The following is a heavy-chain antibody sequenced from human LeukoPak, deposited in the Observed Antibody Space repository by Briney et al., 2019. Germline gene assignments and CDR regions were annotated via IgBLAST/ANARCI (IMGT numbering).Heavy chain of an antibody. CDR2: INSDGSST. CDR1: GFTFSSYW. Sequence: GGSLRLSCAASGFTFSSYWMHWVRQAPGKGLVWVSRINSDGSSTSYADSVKGRFTISRDNAKNTLYLQMNSLRAEDTAVYYCARGWDGGNFDYWGQGTLVTVSS. V-gene: IGHV3-74*01. J-gene: IGHJ4*02. CDR3: ARGWDGGNFDY. D-gene: IGHD2-15*01.